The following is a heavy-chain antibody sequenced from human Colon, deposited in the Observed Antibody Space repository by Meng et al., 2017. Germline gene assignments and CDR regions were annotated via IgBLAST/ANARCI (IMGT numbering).Heavy chain of an antibody. V-gene: IGHV4-4*02. Sequence: QVQRQVSRPALVKPSGTLSLTSAVPGASIRGDNWWSWARQTPGKGLEWLGEIFHSGTSNYNPSLKSRVTISVDKSKNQFSLRLSSVTAADTAVYYCARRNSNNWFDPWGQGILVTVSS. J-gene: IGHJ5*02. CDR1: GASIRGDNW. CDR2: IFHSGTS. D-gene: IGHD2/OR15-2a*01. CDR3: ARRNSNNWFDP.